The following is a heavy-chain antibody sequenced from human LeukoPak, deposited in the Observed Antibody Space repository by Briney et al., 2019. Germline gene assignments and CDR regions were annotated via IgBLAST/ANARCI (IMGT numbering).Heavy chain of an antibody. CDR3: ARGKSGYSP. Sequence: ASVKVSCKASGYTFTNYYMHWVRQTPGRGLEWMGLINPHTGAANYTQSFQGRVTLTRDTSSSTAYMHLSSLRFDDTAVYYCARGKSGYSPWGQGTPVTVSS. CDR2: INPHTGAA. V-gene: IGHV1-2*02. J-gene: IGHJ4*02. CDR1: GYTFTNYY. D-gene: IGHD3-22*01.